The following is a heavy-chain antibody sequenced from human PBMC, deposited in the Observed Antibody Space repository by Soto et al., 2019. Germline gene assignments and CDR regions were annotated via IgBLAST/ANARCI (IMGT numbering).Heavy chain of an antibody. V-gene: IGHV4-34*01. CDR3: ARAVVVVAATLDY. Sequence: QVQLQQWGAGLLKPSETLSLTCAVYGGSFSGYYWSWIRQPPVKGLEWIGEINHSGSTNYNPSLKSRVTISVDTSKNQFSLKLSSVTAADTAVYYCARAVVVVAATLDYWGQGTLVTVSS. J-gene: IGHJ4*02. CDR1: GGSFSGYY. D-gene: IGHD2-15*01. CDR2: INHSGST.